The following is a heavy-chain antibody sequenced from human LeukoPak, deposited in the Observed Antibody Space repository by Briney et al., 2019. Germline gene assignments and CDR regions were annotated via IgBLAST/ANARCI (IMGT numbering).Heavy chain of an antibody. J-gene: IGHJ6*02. Sequence: SETLSLTCTVSGASISSDGFYWTWVRHHPGKGLEWIGYVFNSGSTYYNPSLRSRITISADTSKNQFSLTLNSVTAADTAVYYCARPFYGDCYGMDVWGQGTTVTVSS. CDR3: ARPFYGDCYGMDV. D-gene: IGHD4-17*01. V-gene: IGHV4-31*03. CDR1: GASISSDGFY. CDR2: VFNSGST.